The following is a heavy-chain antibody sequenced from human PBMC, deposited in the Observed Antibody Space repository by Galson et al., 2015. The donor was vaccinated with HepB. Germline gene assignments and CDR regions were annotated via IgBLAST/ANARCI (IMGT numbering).Heavy chain of an antibody. CDR1: GFSLSTSGMC. V-gene: IGHV2-70*11. Sequence: PALVKPTQTLTLTCTFSGFSLSTSGMCVSWIRQPPGKALEWLARIDWDDDKYYSTSLKTRLTISKDTSKNQVVLTMTNMDPVDTATYYCARIVGGGYSGYFDYWGQGTLVTVSS. D-gene: IGHD5-24*01. CDR2: IDWDDDK. CDR3: ARIVGGGYSGYFDY. J-gene: IGHJ4*02.